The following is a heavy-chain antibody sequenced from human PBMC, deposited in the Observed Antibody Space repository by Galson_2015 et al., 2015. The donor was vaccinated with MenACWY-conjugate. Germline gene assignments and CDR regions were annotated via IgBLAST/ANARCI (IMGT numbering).Heavy chain of an antibody. V-gene: IGHV1-46*01. Sequence: SVKVSCKASGYTFTTYYMHWVRQAPGQGLEWMGIIRPSGDDGTTYAQKFQGRVTMTRDTSTSTVNMDLSSLRSEDTAVYYCVREYRGGSFDYWGQGTLVTVSS. D-gene: IGHD1-26*01. J-gene: IGHJ4*02. CDR2: IRPSGDDGT. CDR3: VREYRGGSFDY. CDR1: GYTFTTYY.